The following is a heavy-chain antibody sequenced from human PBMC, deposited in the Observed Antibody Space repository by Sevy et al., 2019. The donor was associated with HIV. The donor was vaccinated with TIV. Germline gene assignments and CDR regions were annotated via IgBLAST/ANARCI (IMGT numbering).Heavy chain of an antibody. V-gene: IGHV1-2*02. D-gene: IGHD1-26*01. J-gene: IGHJ4*02. CDR2: INPNSGDT. CDR3: ARGRSLSGTNSLFGC. Sequence: ASVKGSCKASGYTFIGYYMHWMRQAPGQGLEWMGWINPNSGDTDYAQKFQGRVTMTRDTSMSTAYMEMSSLRSDDTAVYYCARGRSLSGTNSLFGCWGQGTLVTVSS. CDR1: GYTFIGYY.